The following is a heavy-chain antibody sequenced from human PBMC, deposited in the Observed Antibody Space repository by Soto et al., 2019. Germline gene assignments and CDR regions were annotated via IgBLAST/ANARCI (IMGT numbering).Heavy chain of an antibody. CDR1: GGSISSADYY. CDR2: FHSSGAT. J-gene: IGHJ4*01. V-gene: IGHV4-30-4*01. Sequence: SETLSLTCTVSGGSISSADYYWSWIRQPPGKGLEWIGYFHSSGATYKDPSPKSRVTISVDTSKNQISLKLDSVTAADTAVYYCASIWFGDFDYWGHGTLVTVSS. CDR3: ASIWFGDFDY. D-gene: IGHD3-10*01.